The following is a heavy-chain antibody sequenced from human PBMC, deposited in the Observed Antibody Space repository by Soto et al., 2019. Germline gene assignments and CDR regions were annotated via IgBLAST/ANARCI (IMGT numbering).Heavy chain of an antibody. V-gene: IGHV1-46*03. CDR1: GYTFTSYY. J-gene: IGHJ4*02. D-gene: IGHD2-15*01. CDR2: INPSEAST. Sequence: QVQLVQSGAEMKKPGASVKVSCKASGYTFTSYYMHWVRQAPGQGLQWMGIINPSEASTTFAQKFQSRVTMTKDTSSTTVYMELSSLRAEDTAVYYCVIDVGGPGGSWGQGTLVTVSS. CDR3: VIDVGGPGGS.